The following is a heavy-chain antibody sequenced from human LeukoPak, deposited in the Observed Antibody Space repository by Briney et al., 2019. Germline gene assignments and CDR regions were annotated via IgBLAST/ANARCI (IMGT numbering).Heavy chain of an antibody. J-gene: IGHJ6*03. V-gene: IGHV4-34*01. Sequence: SETLSLTCAVYGGSFSGYYWSWIRQPPGKGLEWIGEINHSGSTNYNPSLKSRVTISVDTSKNQFSLKLSSVTAADTAVYYCAREPSGPLTPRPAGYMDVWGKGTTVTVSS. CDR3: AREPSGPLTPRPAGYMDV. CDR1: GGSFSGYY. CDR2: INHSGST. D-gene: IGHD3-10*01.